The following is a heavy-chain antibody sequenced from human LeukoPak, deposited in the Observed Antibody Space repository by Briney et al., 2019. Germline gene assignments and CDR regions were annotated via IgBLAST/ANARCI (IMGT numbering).Heavy chain of an antibody. J-gene: IGHJ4*02. CDR2: INPSGGST. Sequence: ASVKVSCKASGYTFTRYYMHWVRQAPGQGLEWMGIINPSGGSTSYAQKFQGRVTMTRDTSTSTVYMELSSLRSEDTAVYYCAREDAAAAGAVYWGQGTLVTVSS. CDR1: GYTFTRYY. V-gene: IGHV1-46*01. D-gene: IGHD6-13*01. CDR3: AREDAAAAGAVY.